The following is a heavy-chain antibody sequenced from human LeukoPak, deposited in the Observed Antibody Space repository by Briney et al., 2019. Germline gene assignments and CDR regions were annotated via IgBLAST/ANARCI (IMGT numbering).Heavy chain of an antibody. Sequence: SETLSLTCTVSGGSISSYYWSWIRQPPGKGLEWIRYIYYSGSTNYNPSLKSRVTISVDTSKNQFSLKLSSVTAADTAVYYCARDEVDGDYRWFDPWGQGTLVTVSS. V-gene: IGHV4-59*01. CDR2: IYYSGST. D-gene: IGHD4-17*01. J-gene: IGHJ5*02. CDR1: GGSISSYY. CDR3: ARDEVDGDYRWFDP.